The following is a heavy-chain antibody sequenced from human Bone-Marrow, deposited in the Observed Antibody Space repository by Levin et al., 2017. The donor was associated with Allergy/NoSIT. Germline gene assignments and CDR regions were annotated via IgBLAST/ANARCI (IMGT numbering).Heavy chain of an antibody. Sequence: GSLRLSCTVSGDSISSINYWSWVRQPPGKGLEWIGEISHSGTTKYRSSLESRVTISLDTSKNQLSLELTSVTAADTAVYYCARDIRDGTCLDTWGQGILVTVSS. CDR2: ISHSGTT. D-gene: IGHD1-14*01. CDR3: ARDIRDGTCLDT. J-gene: IGHJ5*02. V-gene: IGHV4-4*02. CDR1: GDSISSINY.